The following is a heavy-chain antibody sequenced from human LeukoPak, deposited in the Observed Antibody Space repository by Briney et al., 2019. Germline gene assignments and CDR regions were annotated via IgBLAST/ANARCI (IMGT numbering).Heavy chain of an antibody. Sequence: ASVKVSCKASGYTFASYDINWVRQATGQGLEWMGWMNPNSGNTGYAQKFQGRVTMTRNTSISTAYMELSSLRSEDTAVYYCARGGIDGFLFDYWGQGTLVTVSS. D-gene: IGHD5-24*01. CDR2: MNPNSGNT. CDR3: ARGGIDGFLFDY. CDR1: GYTFASYD. V-gene: IGHV1-8*01. J-gene: IGHJ4*02.